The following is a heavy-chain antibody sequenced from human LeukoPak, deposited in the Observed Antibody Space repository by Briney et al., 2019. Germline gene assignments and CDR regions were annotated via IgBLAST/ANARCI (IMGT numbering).Heavy chain of an antibody. J-gene: IGHJ4*02. D-gene: IGHD2-2*01. V-gene: IGHV3-23*01. CDR2: ISGSGGST. Sequence: PGGSLRLSCAASGLTFSNYAMNWVRQAPGKGLEWVSAISGSGGSTYYADSVKGRFTISRDNSKNTLYLQMDSLRAEDTAVYYCAKDIVVVPAAMNYFDYWGQGTLVTVSS. CDR1: GLTFSNYA. CDR3: AKDIVVVPAAMNYFDY.